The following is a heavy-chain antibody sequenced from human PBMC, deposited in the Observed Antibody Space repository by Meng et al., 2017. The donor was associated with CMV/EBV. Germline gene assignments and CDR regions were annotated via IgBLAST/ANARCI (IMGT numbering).Heavy chain of an antibody. CDR2: IYSSGRT. D-gene: IGHD5-18*01. CDR1: GGSISIGSCD. Sequence: QLTLQESGPALVKPPPTLSFPCTVFGGSISIGSCDWSWIRQPAGKDLELIGRIYSSGRTNYNPSLKSRVTISVDTSKNQFSLKLSSVAAADTAVYYCARAAWESYGDYYFDYWGQGTLVTVSS. V-gene: IGHV4-61*02. CDR3: ARAAWESYGDYYFDY. J-gene: IGHJ4*02.